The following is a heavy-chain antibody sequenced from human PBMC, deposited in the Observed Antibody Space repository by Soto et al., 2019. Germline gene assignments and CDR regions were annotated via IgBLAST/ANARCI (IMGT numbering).Heavy chain of an antibody. D-gene: IGHD6-19*01. CDR2: ISGSGGRT. Sequence: GGSLRLSCAASGFTFSSYAMSWVRQAPGKGLEWVSAISGSGGRTYYADSVKGRFTISRDNSKNTLYLQMNSLRAEDTAVYDCAKENPVAGTGVGAFDIWGQGTMVTVSS. V-gene: IGHV3-23*01. J-gene: IGHJ3*02. CDR1: GFTFSSYA. CDR3: AKENPVAGTGVGAFDI.